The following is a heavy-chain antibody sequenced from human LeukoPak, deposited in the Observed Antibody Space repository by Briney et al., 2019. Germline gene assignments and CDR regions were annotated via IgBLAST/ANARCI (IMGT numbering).Heavy chain of an antibody. Sequence: TGGSLRLSCAASGFTFGNYGMSWVRQAPGKGLEWVSGINWNGGSTGYADSVEGRFTISRDNAKNSQYLQMNSLSVEDTALYYCARAQTYGDSRLLLDYWGQEPWSPSPQ. D-gene: IGHD4-17*01. CDR3: ARAQTYGDSRLLLDY. J-gene: IGHJ4*01. V-gene: IGHV3-20*04. CDR1: GFTFGNYG. CDR2: INWNGGST.